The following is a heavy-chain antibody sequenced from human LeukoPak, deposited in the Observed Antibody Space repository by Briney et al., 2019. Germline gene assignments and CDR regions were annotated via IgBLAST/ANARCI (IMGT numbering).Heavy chain of an antibody. CDR2: IYYRGST. J-gene: IGHJ6*03. V-gene: IGHV4-59*12. CDR1: GGSISSYY. D-gene: IGHD4-17*01. CDR3: ARNYDDSQWGYYYYYMDV. Sequence: SETLSLTCTVSGGSISSYYWSWIRQPPGKGLEWIGYIYYRGSTNYNPSLKSRVTISVDTSKNQFSLKLSSVTAADTAVYYCARNYDDSQWGYYYYYMDVWGKGTTVTISS.